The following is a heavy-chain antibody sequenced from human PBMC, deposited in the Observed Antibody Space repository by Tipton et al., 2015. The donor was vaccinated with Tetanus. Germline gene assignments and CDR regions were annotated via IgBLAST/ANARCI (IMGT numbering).Heavy chain of an antibody. CDR3: AKVGAAVAAYFDY. J-gene: IGHJ4*02. CDR2: ISGSGGST. CDR1: GFTFSSYA. V-gene: IGHV3-23*01. Sequence: SLRLSCAASGFTFSSYAMSWVRQAPRKGLEWVSAISGSGGSTYYADSVKGRFTISRDNSKNTLYLQMNSLRAEDTAVYYCAKVGAAVAAYFDYWGQGTLVTVSS. D-gene: IGHD6-19*01.